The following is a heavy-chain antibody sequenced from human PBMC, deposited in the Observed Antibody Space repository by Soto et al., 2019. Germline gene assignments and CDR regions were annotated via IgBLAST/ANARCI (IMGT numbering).Heavy chain of an antibody. D-gene: IGHD2-2*01. J-gene: IGHJ4*02. V-gene: IGHV4-34*01. CDR1: GGSFSGYY. CDR2: INHSGST. CDR3: ARLHVKQLYCSSTSCSYYFDY. Sequence: SETLSLTCAVYGGSFSGYYWSWIRQPPGMGLAWIGEINHSGSTNYNPSLKSRVTISVDTSKNQFSLKLSSVTAADTAVYYCARLHVKQLYCSSTSCSYYFDYWGQGTLVTVSS.